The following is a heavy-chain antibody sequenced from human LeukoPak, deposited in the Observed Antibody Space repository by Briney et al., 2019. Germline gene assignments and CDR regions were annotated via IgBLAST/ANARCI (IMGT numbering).Heavy chain of an antibody. Sequence: GGSLRLSCAASTFTFSSYNMSWVRQAPGKGLEWVSSISSSGSYIYYRDSVKGRFTISRDNAENSLYLEMNSLRVEDTAIYYCVRDSGSYRPIDYWGQGTLVTVSS. CDR1: TFTFSSYN. CDR3: VRDSGSYRPIDY. D-gene: IGHD1-26*01. V-gene: IGHV3-21*01. J-gene: IGHJ4*02. CDR2: ISSSGSYI.